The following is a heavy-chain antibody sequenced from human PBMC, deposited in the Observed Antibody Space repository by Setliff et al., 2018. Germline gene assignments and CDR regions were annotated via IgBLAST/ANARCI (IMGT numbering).Heavy chain of an antibody. Sequence: ASVKVSCKASGYTLTGYYMHWVRQAPGQGLEWMGWINPNSGGTNYAQKFQGRVTMTRDTSISTAYMGLSRLRSDDTAVYYCARDRVPITMIVVVTPNYYMDVWGKGTTVTVSS. D-gene: IGHD3-22*01. CDR3: ARDRVPITMIVVVTPNYYMDV. CDR1: GYTLTGYY. V-gene: IGHV1-2*02. J-gene: IGHJ6*03. CDR2: INPNSGGT.